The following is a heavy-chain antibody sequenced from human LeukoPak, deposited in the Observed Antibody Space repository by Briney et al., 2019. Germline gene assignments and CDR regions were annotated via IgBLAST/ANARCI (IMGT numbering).Heavy chain of an antibody. CDR3: ARTATRYFDY. Sequence: SETLSLTCTVSGGSISSSSYYWGWIRQPPGKGLEWIGSIFYSGSTYYNPSLKSRVTISVDKSKNQFSLRLSSVTAADTAVYYCARTATRYFDYWGQGTLVTVSS. CDR2: IFYSGST. CDR1: GGSISSSSYY. V-gene: IGHV4-39*07. J-gene: IGHJ4*02.